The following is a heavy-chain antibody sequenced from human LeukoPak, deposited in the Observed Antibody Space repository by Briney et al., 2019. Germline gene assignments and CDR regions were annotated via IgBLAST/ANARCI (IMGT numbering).Heavy chain of an antibody. CDR1: GFTVSSNY. CDR3: ARDGPVIREDI. V-gene: IGHV3-53*01. J-gene: IGHJ3*02. D-gene: IGHD3-10*01. CDR2: IYSGGST. Sequence: GGSLRLSCAASGFTVSSNYMSWVRRAPGKGLEWVSVIYSGGSTYYADYVTGRFTISRDNSKTTMYLQMNSLRAEDPAVYYCARDGPVIREDIWGQGKMVTVSS.